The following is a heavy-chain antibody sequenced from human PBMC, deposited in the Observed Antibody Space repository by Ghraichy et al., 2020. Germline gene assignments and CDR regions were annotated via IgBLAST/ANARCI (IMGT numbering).Heavy chain of an antibody. CDR2: ISAYNGNT. Sequence: ASVKVSCKASGYTFTSYGISWVRQAPGQGLEWMGWISAYNGNTNYAQKLQGRVTMTTDTSTSTAYMELRSLRSDDTAVYYCARGGYVPPKNLHDAFDIWGQGTMVTVSS. CDR3: ARGGYVPPKNLHDAFDI. J-gene: IGHJ3*02. D-gene: IGHD6-25*01. CDR1: GYTFTSYG. V-gene: IGHV1-18*01.